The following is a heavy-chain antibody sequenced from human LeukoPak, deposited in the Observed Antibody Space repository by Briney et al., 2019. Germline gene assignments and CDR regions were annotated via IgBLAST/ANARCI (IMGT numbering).Heavy chain of an antibody. D-gene: IGHD2-8*01. CDR3: ARGRGQGHCTNGVCYKTNWFDP. J-gene: IGHJ5*02. CDR2: IYHSGST. V-gene: IGHV4-30-2*01. Sequence: SETLSLTCTVSGGSISSGGYYWSWIRQPPGKGLEWIGYIYHSGSTYYNPSLKSRVTISVDRSKNQFSLKLSSVTAADTAVYYCARGRGQGHCTNGVCYKTNWFDPWGQGTLVTVSS. CDR1: GGSISSGGYY.